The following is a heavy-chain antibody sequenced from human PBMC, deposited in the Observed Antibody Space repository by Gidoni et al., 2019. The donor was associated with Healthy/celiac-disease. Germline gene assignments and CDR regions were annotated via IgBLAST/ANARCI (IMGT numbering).Heavy chain of an antibody. V-gene: IGHV3-30*04. Sequence: GVVQHWVAVISYDGSNKYYADSVKGRFTISRDNSKNTLYLQMNSLRAEDTAVYYWARAKIVVVTNWFDPWGQGTLVTVSS. CDR2: ISYDGSNK. CDR3: ARAKIVVVTNWFDP. D-gene: IGHD3-22*01. J-gene: IGHJ5*02.